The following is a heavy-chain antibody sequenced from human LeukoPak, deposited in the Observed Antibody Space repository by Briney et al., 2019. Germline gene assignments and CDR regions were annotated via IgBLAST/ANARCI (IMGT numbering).Heavy chain of an antibody. CDR3: AREGGFCSGGSCYPLDAFGI. J-gene: IGHJ3*02. V-gene: IGHV3-30*04. Sequence: GGSLRLSCAASRFSFSNYAMHWVRQAPGKGLEWVGVMSYDGGSKYYADSVKGRFTISRDNSKNTLYLEMNSLRIEDTAVYYCAREGGFCSGGSCYPLDAFGIWGQGTMVTVAP. D-gene: IGHD2-15*01. CDR1: RFSFSNYA. CDR2: MSYDGGSK.